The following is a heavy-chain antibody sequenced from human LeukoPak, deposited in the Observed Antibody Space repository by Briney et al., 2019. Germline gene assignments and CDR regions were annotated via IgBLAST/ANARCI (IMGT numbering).Heavy chain of an antibody. CDR1: GYTFTGYA. CDR2: VSAYNGAT. D-gene: IGHD6-13*01. J-gene: IGHJ3*02. Sequence: ASVKVSCKASGYTFTGYAISWVRQAPGQGLEWMGWVSAYNGATNYAQNFQDRVTMTTDTPTTTAYMELRSLRSEDTAVYYCASGRAAAGSDAFDIWGQGTMVTVSS. V-gene: IGHV1-18*01. CDR3: ASGRAAAGSDAFDI.